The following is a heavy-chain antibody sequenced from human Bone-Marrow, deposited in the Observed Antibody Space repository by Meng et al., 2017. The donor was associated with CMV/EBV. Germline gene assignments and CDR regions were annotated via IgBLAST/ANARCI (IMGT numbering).Heavy chain of an antibody. CDR2: INQDVNEK. V-gene: IGHV3-7*01. CDR3: MKCFWGP. CDR1: GFSFSDSW. Sequence: GESLKISCAASGFSFSDSWMSWVRQAPGKGLEWVANINQDVNEKKYVDSVKGRLIISRDNAKYELFLQMNSPSVEDTAVYYCMKCFWGPWGQGTLVTVSS. D-gene: IGHD3-16*01. J-gene: IGHJ5*02.